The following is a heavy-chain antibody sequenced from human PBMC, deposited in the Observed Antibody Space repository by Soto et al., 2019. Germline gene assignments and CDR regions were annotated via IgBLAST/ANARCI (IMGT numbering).Heavy chain of an antibody. D-gene: IGHD3-3*01. CDR1: GGSISSYY. V-gene: IGHV4-59*12. CDR3: ARGRGYDFWSGYSQSNYYYYGMDV. J-gene: IGHJ6*02. Sequence: SETLSLTCTVSGGSISSYYWSWIRQPPGKGLEWIGYIYYSGSTNYNPSLKSRATISVDTSKNQFSLKLSSVTAADTAVYYCARGRGYDFWSGYSQSNYYYYGMDVWGQGTTVTVSS. CDR2: IYYSGST.